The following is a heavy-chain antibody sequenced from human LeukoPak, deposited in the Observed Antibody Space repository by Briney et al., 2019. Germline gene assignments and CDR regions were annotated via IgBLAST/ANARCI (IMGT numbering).Heavy chain of an antibody. CDR3: ATTSDRAFDI. CDR1: GFTVSSNY. CDR2: IYSGGST. J-gene: IGHJ3*02. V-gene: IGHV3-53*01. Sequence: GGSLRLSCAASGFTVSSNYMSWVRQAPGKGLEWVSVIYSGGSTYYADSVKGRFTISRDKSKNTLYLQMNSLRAEDTAVYYCATTSDRAFDIWGQGTMVTVSS.